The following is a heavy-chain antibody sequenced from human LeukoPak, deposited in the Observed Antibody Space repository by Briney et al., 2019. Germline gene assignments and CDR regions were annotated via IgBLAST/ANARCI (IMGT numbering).Heavy chain of an antibody. V-gene: IGHV4-39*01. J-gene: IGHJ5*02. Sequence: PSETLSLTCAVYGGSFSGYYWGWIRQPPGKGLEWIGSIYYSGSTYYNPSLKSRVTISVDTSKNQFSLKLSSVTAADTAVHYCARRETTVTTLGWFDPWGQGTLVTVSS. CDR2: IYYSGST. CDR3: ARRETTVTTLGWFDP. D-gene: IGHD4-17*01. CDR1: GGSFSGYY.